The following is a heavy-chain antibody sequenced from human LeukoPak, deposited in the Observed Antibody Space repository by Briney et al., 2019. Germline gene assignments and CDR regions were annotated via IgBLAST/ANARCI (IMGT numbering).Heavy chain of an antibody. J-gene: IGHJ4*02. D-gene: IGHD1-26*01. V-gene: IGHV3-7*02. Sequence: GGSLGLSCAASGFSFSGHWMNWVRQPPGKGLEWVANIKPDGSEKYYVDSVKGRFTISRDDAKRSLDLQMDSLRAEDTAIYYCAYRNTLDYWGQGTLVTVSS. CDR2: IKPDGSEK. CDR1: GFSFSGHW. CDR3: AYRNTLDY.